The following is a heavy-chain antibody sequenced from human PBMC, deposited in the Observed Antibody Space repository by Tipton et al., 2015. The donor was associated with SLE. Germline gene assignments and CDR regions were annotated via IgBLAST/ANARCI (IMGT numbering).Heavy chain of an antibody. D-gene: IGHD2-15*01. CDR2: IYYSGST. V-gene: IGHV4-39*07. CDR1: GGSISSSSYY. CDR3: AGAWQGYCSGGTCYVLDY. Sequence: TLSLTCTVSGGSISSSSYYRGWVRQPPGKGLEWIGSIYYSGSTNYNPSLKSRVTISVDTSKNQFSLKLRSVTAADTAVYYCAGAWQGYCSGGTCYVLDYWGQGTLVTVAS. J-gene: IGHJ4*02.